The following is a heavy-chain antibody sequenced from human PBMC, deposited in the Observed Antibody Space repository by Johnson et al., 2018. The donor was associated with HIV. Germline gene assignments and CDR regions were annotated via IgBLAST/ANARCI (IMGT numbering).Heavy chain of an antibody. CDR2: IWYDGSNK. D-gene: IGHD3-16*01. CDR3: ARDPLENDYIWGQGAFDI. CDR1: GFTFSSYG. J-gene: IGHJ3*02. Sequence: QVQLVESGGGVVQPGRSLRLSCAASGFTFSSYGMHWVRQAPGKGLEWVAVIWYDGSNKYYADSVKGRFTISRDNSKNTLYLQMGSLRAEDMAVYYCARDPLENDYIWGQGAFDIWGQGTMVTVSS. V-gene: IGHV3-33*01.